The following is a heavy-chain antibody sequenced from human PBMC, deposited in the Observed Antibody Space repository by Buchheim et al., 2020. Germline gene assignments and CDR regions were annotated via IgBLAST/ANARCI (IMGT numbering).Heavy chain of an antibody. D-gene: IGHD4-23*01. CDR2: ISYDGSNK. J-gene: IGHJ2*01. CDR1: GFTFSSYG. V-gene: IGHV3-30*18. CDR3: AKAVVTHPYWYFDL. Sequence: QVQLVESGGGVVQPGRSLRLSCAASGFTFSSYGMHWVRQAPGKGLEWVAVISYDGSNKYYADSVKGRFTISRANSKNTLYLQMNSLRAEDTAVYYCAKAVVTHPYWYFDLWGRGTL.